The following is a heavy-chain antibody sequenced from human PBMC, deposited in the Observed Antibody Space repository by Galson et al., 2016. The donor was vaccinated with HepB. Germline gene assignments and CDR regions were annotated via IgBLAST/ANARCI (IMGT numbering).Heavy chain of an antibody. CDR3: ARAVTVVNPDAFDI. Sequence: EWVSGISWNSGNTDYVDSVKGRFTISRDNAKNSLYLQMNSLRPEDTALYYCARAVTVVNPDAFDIWGQGTMVTVSS. CDR2: ISWNSGNT. D-gene: IGHD4-23*01. J-gene: IGHJ3*02. V-gene: IGHV3-9*01.